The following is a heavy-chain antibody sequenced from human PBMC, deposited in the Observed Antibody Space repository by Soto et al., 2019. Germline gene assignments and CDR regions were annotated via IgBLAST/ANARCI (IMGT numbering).Heavy chain of an antibody. V-gene: IGHV3-23*01. CDR1: GFIFSSYG. Sequence: GGSLRLSCAASGFIFSSYGMSWVRQAPGKGLEWVSVISGSGGTTYYADSVKGRFTISRDNSKNTLYLQMNSLRADDTAVYYCARMEDRSPIDYWGQGTLVTVS. J-gene: IGHJ4*02. CDR3: ARMEDRSPIDY. D-gene: IGHD1-1*01. CDR2: ISGSGGTT.